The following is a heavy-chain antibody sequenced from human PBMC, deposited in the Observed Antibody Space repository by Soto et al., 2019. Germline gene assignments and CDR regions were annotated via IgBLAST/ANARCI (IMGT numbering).Heavy chain of an antibody. Sequence: ASVKVSCKASGYTFTSYSMHWVHQAPGQRLEWMGWFNAGSGNTKYSQKFQDRVTITRDTSATTAYMELSSLRYEDTAVYYCARESTRTTAPDYWGQGALVTSPQ. V-gene: IGHV1-3*01. CDR3: ARESTRTTAPDY. CDR1: GYTFTSYS. CDR2: FNAGSGNT. J-gene: IGHJ4*02. D-gene: IGHD4-17*01.